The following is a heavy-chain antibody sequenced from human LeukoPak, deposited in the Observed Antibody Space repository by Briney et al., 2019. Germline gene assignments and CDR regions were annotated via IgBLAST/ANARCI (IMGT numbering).Heavy chain of an antibody. J-gene: IGHJ4*02. CDR2: ISGSGTIT. V-gene: IGHV3-23*01. D-gene: IGHD3-3*01. Sequence: PGGSLRLSCAASGFTFSSYAMSWVRQAPGKGLEWVSAISGSGTITYYADSVKGRFTISRDNSKNTQYLQLNSLRAEDTAVYYCANGDFSSGYSDYWGQGTLVTVSS. CDR1: GFTFSSYA. CDR3: ANGDFSSGYSDY.